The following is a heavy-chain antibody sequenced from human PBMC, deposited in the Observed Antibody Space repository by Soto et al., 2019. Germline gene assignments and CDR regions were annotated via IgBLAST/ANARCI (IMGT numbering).Heavy chain of an antibody. CDR1: GYTFGSSA. J-gene: IGHJ6*02. D-gene: IGHD2-2*01. Sequence: QDQLVQSGAEVKRPGASVKVSCKASGYTFGSSAMHWVRQAPGHTLEWMGWINAGNGNTKYSQKLQGRVTITRDTSASTVYMELSSLRSEDTAVYYCARVRGGYCSSNNCYYYYAMDVWGQGTTVTVSS. V-gene: IGHV1-3*01. CDR2: INAGNGNT. CDR3: ARVRGGYCSSNNCYYYYAMDV.